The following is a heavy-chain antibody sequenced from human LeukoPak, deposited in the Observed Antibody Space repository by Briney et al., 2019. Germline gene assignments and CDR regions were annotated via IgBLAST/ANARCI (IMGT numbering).Heavy chain of an antibody. CDR2: IYPDDSDT. CDR1: GYRFTSYW. V-gene: IGHV5-51*01. Sequence: GESLKISCKGSGYRFTSYWIAWVRQMPGKGLEWMGMIYPDDSDTRYSPSFQGQVTISAAKSISTAYLQWSSLKASDTAMYYCARDFNKQWLARPNNWFDPWGQGTLVTVSS. J-gene: IGHJ5*02. CDR3: ARDFNKQWLARPNNWFDP. D-gene: IGHD6-19*01.